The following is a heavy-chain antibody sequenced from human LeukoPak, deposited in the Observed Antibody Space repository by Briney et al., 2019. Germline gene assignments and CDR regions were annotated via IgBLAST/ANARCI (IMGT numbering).Heavy chain of an antibody. CDR1: GFTFSSYA. J-gene: IGHJ4*02. D-gene: IGHD3-3*01. CDR2: ISGSGGTI. V-gene: IGHV3-23*01. CDR3: AKEDGVGGKNQMGYFDL. Sequence: GGSLRLSCAASGFTFSSYAMSWVRQAPGKGPEWVSVISGSGGTIYYSDSVKGRFTISRDNSEGTLYVQMNSLRAEDTALYFCAKEDGVGGKNQMGYFDLWGQGTLVTVSS.